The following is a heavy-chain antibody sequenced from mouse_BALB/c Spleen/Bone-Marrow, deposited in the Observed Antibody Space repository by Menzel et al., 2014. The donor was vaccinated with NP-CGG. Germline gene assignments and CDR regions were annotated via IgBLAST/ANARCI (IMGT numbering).Heavy chain of an antibody. D-gene: IGHD1-1*01. CDR3: ARLIYGSSYIVDF. J-gene: IGHJ4*01. V-gene: IGHV1S81*02. CDR2: INPSNGRT. CDR1: GYTFTGYW. Sequence: VQLQQSGAKLVKPGASVKLSCKASGYTFTGYWMHWVKPRPGQGLEWIGEINPSNGRTNYNEKFKSMATLTVDKSSSTAYMQLSSLASEDSAVFYCARLIYGSSYIVDFWGQGTSVTVSS.